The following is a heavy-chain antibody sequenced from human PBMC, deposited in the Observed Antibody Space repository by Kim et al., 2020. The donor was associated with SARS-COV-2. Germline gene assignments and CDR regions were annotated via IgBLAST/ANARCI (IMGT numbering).Heavy chain of an antibody. J-gene: IGHJ5*02. V-gene: IGHV3-30*04. CDR1: GFSFSNSP. Sequence: GGSLRLSCAASGFSFSNSPMHWVRQAPGRGLEWVAVISPDGNGQAYADSVRGRFTISRDNSQNTLYLQMSGLKTDDTADYYCAREVRSSGSAGCFDPWGQGTLVTVSS. D-gene: IGHD3-22*01. CDR3: AREVRSSGSAGCFDP. CDR2: ISPDGNGQ.